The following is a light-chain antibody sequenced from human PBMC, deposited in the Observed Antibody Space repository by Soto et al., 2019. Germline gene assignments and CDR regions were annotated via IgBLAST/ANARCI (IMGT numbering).Light chain of an antibody. Sequence: QSALTQPRSVSASPGQSVTISCTGTSSNVGGYNYVSWYQQNPGKAPKLMIYDASKRPSGVPDRFSGSKSGNAASLTISGLQAEDEADYYCCSYAASYTLVSGGGTQLTVL. V-gene: IGLV2-11*01. CDR1: SSNVGGYNY. J-gene: IGLJ2*01. CDR3: CSYAASYTLV. CDR2: DAS.